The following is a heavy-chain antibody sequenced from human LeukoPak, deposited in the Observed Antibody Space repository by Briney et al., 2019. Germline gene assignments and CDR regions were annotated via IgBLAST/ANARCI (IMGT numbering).Heavy chain of an antibody. CDR2: IYYSGST. Sequence: SETLPLTCTVSGGSISSGGYYWSWIRQHPGKGLEWIGYIYYSGSTYYNPSLKSRVTISVDTSKNQFSLKLSSVTAADTAVYYCARDRVTMVRGVRLEDYYYYGMDVWGQGTTVTVSS. D-gene: IGHD3-10*01. V-gene: IGHV4-31*03. CDR1: GGSISSGGYY. CDR3: ARDRVTMVRGVRLEDYYYYGMDV. J-gene: IGHJ6*02.